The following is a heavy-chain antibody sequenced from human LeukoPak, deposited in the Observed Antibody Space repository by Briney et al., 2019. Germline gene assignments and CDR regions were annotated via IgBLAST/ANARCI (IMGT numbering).Heavy chain of an antibody. CDR1: GGSVGGGGYY. CDR3: ARVAGGGWYQVY. Sequence: PSETLSLTCTVSGGSVGGGGYYWSWIRQSAGKGLEWIGRIYTGGSSNYNPSLKTRVTISVEKSKNQLSLKLSSVTAADTAVYYCARVAGGGWYQVYWGQGTLVTVSS. D-gene: IGHD6-19*01. CDR2: IYTGGSS. V-gene: IGHV4-61*02. J-gene: IGHJ4*02.